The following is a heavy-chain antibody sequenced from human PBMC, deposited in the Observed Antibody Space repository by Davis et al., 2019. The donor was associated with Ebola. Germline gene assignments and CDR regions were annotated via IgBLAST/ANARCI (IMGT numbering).Heavy chain of an antibody. CDR1: GGSFSGYY. V-gene: IGHV4-34*01. D-gene: IGHD6-19*01. CDR3: ARDESIAVAGPRGWFDP. Sequence: SETLSLTCAVYGGSFSGYYWSWIRQPPGKGLEWIGEINHSGSTYYNPSLKSRVTISVDTSKNQFSLKLSSVTAADTAVYYCARDESIAVAGPRGWFDPWGQGTLVTVSS. J-gene: IGHJ5*02. CDR2: INHSGST.